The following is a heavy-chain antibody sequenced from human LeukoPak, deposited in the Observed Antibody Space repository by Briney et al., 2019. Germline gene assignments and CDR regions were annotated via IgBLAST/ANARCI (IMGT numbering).Heavy chain of an antibody. CDR2: ISAYNGNT. V-gene: IGHV1-18*01. Sequence: GASVKVSCKASGYTFTSYGISWVRQAPGQGLEWMGWISAYNGNTNYAQKLQGRVTMTTDTSTSTAYKELRSLRSDDTAVYYCARVDFWSGYPDYWGQGTLVTVSS. D-gene: IGHD3-3*01. CDR3: ARVDFWSGYPDY. J-gene: IGHJ4*02. CDR1: GYTFTSYG.